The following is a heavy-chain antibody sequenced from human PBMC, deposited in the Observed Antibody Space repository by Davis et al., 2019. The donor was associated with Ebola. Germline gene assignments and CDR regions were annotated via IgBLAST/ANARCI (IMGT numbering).Heavy chain of an antibody. V-gene: IGHV1-69*02. CDR2: IIPILGIA. CDR3: ARITMVRGVIIYGMDV. Sequence: AASVKVSCKASGGTFSSYTISWVRQAPGQGLEWMGRIIPILGIANYAQKLQGRVTMTTDTSTSTAYMELRSLRSDDTAVYYCARITMVRGVIIYGMDVWGQGTTVTVSS. CDR1: GGTFSSYT. J-gene: IGHJ6*02. D-gene: IGHD3-10*01.